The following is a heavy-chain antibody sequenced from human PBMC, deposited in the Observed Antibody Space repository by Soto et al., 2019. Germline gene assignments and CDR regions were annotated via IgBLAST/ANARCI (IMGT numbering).Heavy chain of an antibody. CDR3: ARGGWQYYDSSGYVPGMDV. CDR2: INAGNGNT. J-gene: IGHJ6*02. D-gene: IGHD3-22*01. V-gene: IGHV1-3*01. Sequence: ASVKVSCKASGYTFTSYAMHWVRQAPGQRLEWMGWINAGNGNTKYSQKFQGRVTITRDTSASTAYMELSSLRSEDTAVYYCARGGWQYYDSSGYVPGMDVWGQGTTVTVSS. CDR1: GYTFTSYA.